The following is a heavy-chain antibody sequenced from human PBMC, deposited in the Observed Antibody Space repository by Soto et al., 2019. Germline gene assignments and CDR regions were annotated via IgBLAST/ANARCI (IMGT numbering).Heavy chain of an antibody. CDR3: AKDEDVYTDHRFDF. V-gene: IGHV3-23*01. D-gene: IGHD4-4*01. Sequence: EVRLLQSGGGVVKPGGSRTLSCAASGFTFRDYAMSWVRQAAGRGLEWVATISANGGGTYYADSVKGRFTISRDNSENTLNLQMRSLSTEDTAVYYCAKDEDVYTDHRFDFWGQGNLVTVSS. CDR2: ISANGGGT. CDR1: GFTFRDYA. J-gene: IGHJ4*02.